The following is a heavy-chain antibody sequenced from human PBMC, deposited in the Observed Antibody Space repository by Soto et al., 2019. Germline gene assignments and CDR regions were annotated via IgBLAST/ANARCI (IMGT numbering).Heavy chain of an antibody. J-gene: IGHJ4*02. V-gene: IGHV2-70*11. CDR3: ARTSYAYTTHFDY. Sequence: SGPTLVNPTQTLTLTCTFSGFSLSTSGMCVGWIRQPPGKALEWLARIDWDDDKYYSTSLNTRLTISKDTSKNQVVLTMTNMDPVDTATYYFARTSYAYTTHFDYWGQGTLVTGSS. D-gene: IGHD3-16*01. CDR1: GFSLSTSGMC. CDR2: IDWDDDK.